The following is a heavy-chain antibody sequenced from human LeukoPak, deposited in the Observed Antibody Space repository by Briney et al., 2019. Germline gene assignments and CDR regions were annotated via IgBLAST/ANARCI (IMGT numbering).Heavy chain of an antibody. Sequence: SETLSLTCDVSGGSISSDNWWNWVRQSPGKGLEWVGEVSQTGDTNYNSSLKARVAVSVDKSNNQFSLRLTSVTAADTAVYFCARWTAFLGFDYWGRGILVTVSS. V-gene: IGHV4-4*02. J-gene: IGHJ4*02. D-gene: IGHD2/OR15-2a*01. CDR2: VSQTGDT. CDR1: GGSISSDNW. CDR3: ARWTAFLGFDY.